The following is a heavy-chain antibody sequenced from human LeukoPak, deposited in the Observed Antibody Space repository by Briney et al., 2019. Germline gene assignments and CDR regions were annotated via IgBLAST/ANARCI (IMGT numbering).Heavy chain of an antibody. CDR3: ARDLRGITGWFDP. CDR2: INPNSGGT. D-gene: IGHD1-20*01. J-gene: IGHJ5*02. V-gene: IGHV1-2*02. Sequence: ASVKVSCKASGYTFTGYYMHWVRQAPGQGLEWMGWINPNSGGTNYAQKFQGRVTMTRDTSISTACMELSRLRSDDTAVYYCARDLRGITGWFDPWGQGTLVTVSS. CDR1: GYTFTGYY.